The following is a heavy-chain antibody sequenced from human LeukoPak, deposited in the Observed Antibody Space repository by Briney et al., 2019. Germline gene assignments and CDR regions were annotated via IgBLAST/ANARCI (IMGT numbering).Heavy chain of an antibody. CDR1: GFTFSRYS. J-gene: IGHJ3*02. CDR2: ISSGSGYI. D-gene: IGHD4-17*01. V-gene: IGHV3-21*01. Sequence: KPGGSLRLSCAASGFTFSRYSMTWVRLAPGKGLEWVSFISSGSGYIYYADSVKGRFTISRDNAKNSLYLQMNSLRAEDTAVYYCARTGPTTVTTFDAFHIWGQGTMVTVSS. CDR3: ARTGPTTVTTFDAFHI.